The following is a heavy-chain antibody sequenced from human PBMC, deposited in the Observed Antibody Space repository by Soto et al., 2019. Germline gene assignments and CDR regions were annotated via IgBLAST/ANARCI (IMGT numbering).Heavy chain of an antibody. D-gene: IGHD3-22*01. CDR3: ARDPIFYYASSGYGGSYFDY. J-gene: IGHJ4*02. CDR1: GASVTSDDYY. V-gene: IGHV4-30-4*01. Sequence: LSLTCAVSGASVTSDDYYWSWIRQPPGKGLEWIGYIYHSGSTYYNPSLKSRVSISIDTSQNQFSLKLTSLTAADTAVYYCARDPIFYYASSGYGGSYFDYWGQGSRVTVS. CDR2: IYHSGST.